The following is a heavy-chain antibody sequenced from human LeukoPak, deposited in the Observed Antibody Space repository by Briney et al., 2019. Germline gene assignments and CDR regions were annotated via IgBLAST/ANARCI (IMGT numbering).Heavy chain of an antibody. J-gene: IGHJ4*02. Sequence: GGSLRLSCSASGVTFSSYAMHWVRQAPGKGLESVSGISGNGVSTYHADSVKGRFTISRDNSKSTLYLQMSSQRAEDTAVYYCVKGFEGYYDSRSDYWGQGTLVTVSS. CDR3: VKGFEGYYDSRSDY. D-gene: IGHD3-22*01. CDR1: GVTFSSYA. CDR2: ISGNGVST. V-gene: IGHV3-64D*09.